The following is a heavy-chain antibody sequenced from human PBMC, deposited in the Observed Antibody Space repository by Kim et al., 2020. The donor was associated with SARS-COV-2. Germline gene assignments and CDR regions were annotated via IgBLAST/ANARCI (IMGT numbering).Heavy chain of an antibody. CDR1: GFTFSSYS. Sequence: GGSLRLSCAASGFTFSSYSMNWVRQAPGKGLEWVSSISSSSSYIYYADSVKGRFTISRDNAKNSLYLQMNSLRAEDTAVYYCARVSTAMVKDPFDYWGQGTLVTVSS. D-gene: IGHD5-18*01. V-gene: IGHV3-21*01. J-gene: IGHJ4*02. CDR3: ARVSTAMVKDPFDY. CDR2: ISSSSSYI.